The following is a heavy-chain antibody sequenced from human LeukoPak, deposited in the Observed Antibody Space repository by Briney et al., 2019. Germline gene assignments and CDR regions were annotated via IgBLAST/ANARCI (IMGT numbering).Heavy chain of an antibody. Sequence: SETLSLTCTVSGGFISNSNFYWGWIRQPPGKGLDWIGNIYYSGSTYYNPSLKSRVTISVDTSKNQFSLKLSSVTAADTAVYYCARHPEAVAGFYFDYWGQGTLVTVSS. V-gene: IGHV4-39*01. CDR3: ARHPEAVAGFYFDY. D-gene: IGHD6-19*01. CDR2: IYYSGST. CDR1: GGFISNSNFY. J-gene: IGHJ4*02.